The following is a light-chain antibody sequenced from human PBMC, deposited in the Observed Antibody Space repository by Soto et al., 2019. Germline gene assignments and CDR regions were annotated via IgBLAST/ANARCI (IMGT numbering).Light chain of an antibody. J-gene: IGLJ1*01. V-gene: IGLV3-21*02. CDR1: NIGSKS. CDR2: DDS. Sequence: SYELTQPPSVSVAPGQTARITCGGTNIGSKSVHWYQQKPGQAPVLVVYDDSDRPSGIPERFSGSNSGNTATLTISRVEAGDEADYYCQVWDSSSDPSYVFGTGTQLTVL. CDR3: QVWDSSSDPSYV.